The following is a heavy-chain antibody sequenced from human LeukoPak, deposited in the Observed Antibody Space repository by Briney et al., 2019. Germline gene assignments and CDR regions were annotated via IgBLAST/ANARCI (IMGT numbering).Heavy chain of an antibody. V-gene: IGHV3-7*01. J-gene: IGHJ4*02. CDR3: ARDDARWEVPFDY. D-gene: IGHD1-26*01. Sequence: GGSLRLSCAASGFTFSNYWMNWVRQAPGKGLEWVATINEDGSERYYMDSMKGRFTISRDNGDNSLYLQMNSLRAEDTALYYCARDDARWEVPFDYWGQGSLVTVSS. CDR1: GFTFSNYW. CDR2: INEDGSER.